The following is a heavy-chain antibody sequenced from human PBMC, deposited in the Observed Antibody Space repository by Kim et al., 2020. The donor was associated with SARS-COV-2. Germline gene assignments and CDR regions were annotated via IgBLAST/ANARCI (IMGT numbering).Heavy chain of an antibody. D-gene: IGHD1-1*01. J-gene: IGHJ4*02. CDR3: ATTRVPGGSYYFDY. Sequence: GGSLRLSCAASGFTFSSYSLHWVRQAPGKGLEYVAAISPDGSGTYYGDSVRGRFTISKDTSKNALYLQMGSLRPEDMAIYHCATTRVPGGSYYFDYWGQGTLVTVSS. CDR2: ISPDGSGT. CDR1: GFTFSSYS. V-gene: IGHV3-64*02.